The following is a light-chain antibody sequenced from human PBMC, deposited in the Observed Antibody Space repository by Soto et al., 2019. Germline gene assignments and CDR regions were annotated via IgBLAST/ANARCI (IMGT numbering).Light chain of an antibody. CDR1: QNIRSR. Sequence: DVQMTQSPSTLSASVGDRVTITCRASQNIRSRLAWFQQKPGKAPKLLVYDASSLESGVPSRFSGSESGTEFTLTISSLQPDDFATYYCQHYNSYSEAFGQGTKVDI. J-gene: IGKJ1*01. CDR2: DAS. V-gene: IGKV1-5*01. CDR3: QHYNSYSEA.